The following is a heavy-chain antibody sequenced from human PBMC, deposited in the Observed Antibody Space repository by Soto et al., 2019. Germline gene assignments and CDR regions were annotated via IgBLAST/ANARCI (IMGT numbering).Heavy chain of an antibody. J-gene: IGHJ4*02. CDR1: GFTFSSYA. V-gene: IGHV3-23*01. Sequence: GGSLRLSCAASGFTFSSYAMSWVRQAPGKGLEWVSAISGSGGSTYYADSVKGRFTISRDNSKNTLYLQMNSLRAEDTAVYYCAKDQERTTVVTAHFDYWGQGTLVTVSS. D-gene: IGHD4-17*01. CDR2: ISGSGGST. CDR3: AKDQERTTVVTAHFDY.